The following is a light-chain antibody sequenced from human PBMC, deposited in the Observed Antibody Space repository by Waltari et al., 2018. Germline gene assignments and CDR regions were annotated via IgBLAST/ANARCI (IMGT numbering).Light chain of an antibody. CDR3: NSYPGSSSWV. Sequence: QSALTQPASVSGSPGPSITISCTETSSDVGFYNYVSCYQQHPGKAPKLIIYDFFGRPSGVSNRFSGSKSGNTASLTISGLLAEDEADYYCNSYPGSSSWVFGGGTKLTVL. J-gene: IGLJ3*02. CDR1: SSDVGFYNY. CDR2: DFF. V-gene: IGLV2-14*01.